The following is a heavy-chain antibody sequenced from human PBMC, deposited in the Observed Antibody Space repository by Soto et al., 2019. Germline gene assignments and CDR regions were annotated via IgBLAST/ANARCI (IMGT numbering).Heavy chain of an antibody. CDR3: ARDGIGGTVFRGFCDY. CDR2: IWYDGSNK. D-gene: IGHD1-7*01. CDR1: GSIFSGYG. Sequence: QKYLVESGGGVVQPGGSLRLSCVASGSIFSGYGMHWVRQAPGKGLEWVAVIWYDGSNKYYADSVKGRFTISRDNSKNMLYLQMDSLRSEDTAVYYCARDGIGGTVFRGFCDYWGQGTLATVSS. J-gene: IGHJ4*02. V-gene: IGHV3-33*01.